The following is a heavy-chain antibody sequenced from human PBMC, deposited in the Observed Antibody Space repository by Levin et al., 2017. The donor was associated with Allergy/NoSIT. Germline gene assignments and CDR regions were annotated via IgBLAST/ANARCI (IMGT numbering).Heavy chain of an antibody. CDR3: ARGQDYGGNPLSGFDY. V-gene: IGHV1-8*01. D-gene: IGHD4-23*01. CDR1: GYTFTSYD. J-gene: IGHJ4*02. Sequence: VASVKVSCKASGYTFTSYDINWVRQATGQGLEWMGWMNPNSGNTGYAQKFQGRVTMTRNTSISTAYMELSSLRSEDTAVYYCARGQDYGGNPLSGFDYWGQGTLVTVSS. CDR2: MNPNSGNT.